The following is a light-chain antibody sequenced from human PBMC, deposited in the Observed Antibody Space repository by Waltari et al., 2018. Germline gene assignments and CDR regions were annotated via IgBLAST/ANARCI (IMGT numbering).Light chain of an antibody. CDR1: SRDVGGYNY. Sequence: QSALTQPRSVSGSPGQSVAISCSGTSRDVGGYNYVFWYQQHPGKAPKLMIYDVTKRPAGVPDRFSGSKSGNTASLTISGLQADDEADYYCCSYAGRNIYVFGTGTKVTVL. CDR3: CSYAGRNIYV. V-gene: IGLV2-11*01. J-gene: IGLJ1*01. CDR2: DVT.